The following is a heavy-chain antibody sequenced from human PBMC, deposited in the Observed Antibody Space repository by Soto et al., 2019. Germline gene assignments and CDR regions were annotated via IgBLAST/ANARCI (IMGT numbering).Heavy chain of an antibody. Sequence: EVQLEESGGALVKPGESLTLSCAASGFTFSHAWLGWVRQAPGKGLEWVGRIKMKSEGETTDYGAPVKGRFIISRDDSKNPVDVQMDTLKTEDTAVYYCTTVNGQSYGQLAPWGQGTLVTVSS. CDR2: IKMKSEGETT. D-gene: IGHD3-16*01. CDR1: GFTFSHAW. J-gene: IGHJ5*02. V-gene: IGHV3-15*02. CDR3: TTVNGQSYGQLAP.